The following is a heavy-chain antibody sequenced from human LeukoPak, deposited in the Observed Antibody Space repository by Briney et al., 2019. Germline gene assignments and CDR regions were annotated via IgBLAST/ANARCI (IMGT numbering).Heavy chain of an antibody. J-gene: IGHJ4*02. CDR2: INPSAGST. CDR3: ARKGDIAVAGLVLDH. D-gene: IGHD6-19*01. CDR1: GYTFTSYY. V-gene: IGHV1-46*01. Sequence: VASVKVSCKASGYTFTSYYLHWVRQAPGQGLEWMGIINPSAGSTSYAQKFQGRVTMTRDTSTSTVYMELSSLRSEDTAVYYCARKGDIAVAGLVLDHWGQGTLVTVFS.